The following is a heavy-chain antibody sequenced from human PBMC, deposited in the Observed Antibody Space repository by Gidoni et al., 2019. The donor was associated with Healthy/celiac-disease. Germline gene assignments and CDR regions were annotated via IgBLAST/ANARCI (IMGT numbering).Heavy chain of an antibody. V-gene: IGHV3-48*02. CDR2: IISSSSTI. J-gene: IGHJ4*02. CDR1: GFTFSSDS. CDR3: ARDLYSGYDY. D-gene: IGHD5-12*01. Sequence: EVQLVESGGGLVQPGGSLRLSCAASGFTFSSDSMNWLRQAPVKGLEWVSYIISSSSTIYYADSVKGRVTISRDNAKNSLYRQMNSLRDEDTAVYYCARDLYSGYDYWGQGTLVTVSS.